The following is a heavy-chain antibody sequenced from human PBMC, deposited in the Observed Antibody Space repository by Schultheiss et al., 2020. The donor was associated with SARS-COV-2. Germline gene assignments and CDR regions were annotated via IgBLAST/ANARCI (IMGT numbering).Heavy chain of an antibody. J-gene: IGHJ4*02. D-gene: IGHD3-22*01. CDR1: GGSFSGFY. CDR3: ARYRVLFGSSGYYFDY. V-gene: IGHV4-34*09. Sequence: LRLSCAVYGGSFSGFYWSCVRQPPGKGLEWIGEVNHSGSTNYNPSLKSRVTISVDTSKNQFSLKLSSVTAADTAVYYCARYRVLFGSSGYYFDYWGQGTLVTVSS. CDR2: VNHSGST.